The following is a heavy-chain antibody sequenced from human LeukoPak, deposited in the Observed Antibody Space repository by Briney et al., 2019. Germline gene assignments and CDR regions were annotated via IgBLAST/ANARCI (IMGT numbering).Heavy chain of an antibody. CDR1: GFTFSSYA. CDR2: ISYDGSNK. CDR3: VRVRRNDFYYFDH. Sequence: GGSLRLSCAASGFTFSSYAMHWVRQAPGKGLEWVAVISYDGSNKYYADSVKGRFTVSRDNAKNTLFLQMNSLRAEDTAVYYCVRVRRNDFYYFDHWGQGALVTVSS. J-gene: IGHJ4*02. D-gene: IGHD2-21*02. V-gene: IGHV3-30-3*01.